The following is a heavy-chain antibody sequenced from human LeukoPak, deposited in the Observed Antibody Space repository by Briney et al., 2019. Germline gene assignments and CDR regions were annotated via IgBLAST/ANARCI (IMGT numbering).Heavy chain of an antibody. J-gene: IGHJ4*02. V-gene: IGHV4-59*08. D-gene: IGHD2-8*02. CDR3: ARQQSGYYTGYAPFDH. Sequence: SDTLSLTCTVSGGSISSFYWSWIRQSPGKRLEWIGQIYIIGRTKNKPSLKTRVTISVDTSMKQISLRLTSVSATDSAMYFCARQQSGYYTGYAPFDHWGQGALVTVSA. CDR1: GGSISSFY. CDR2: IYIIGRT.